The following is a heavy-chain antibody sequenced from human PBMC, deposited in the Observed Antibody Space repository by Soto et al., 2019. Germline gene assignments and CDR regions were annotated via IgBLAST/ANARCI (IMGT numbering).Heavy chain of an antibody. Sequence: SETLSLTCTVSGGSISSYYWSWIRQPPGKGLEWIGYIYYSGSTNYNPSLKSRVTISVDTSKNQFSLKLSSVTAADTAVYYCARRSSTYYGSGSKYNWFDPWGQGTLVTVSS. D-gene: IGHD3-10*01. CDR1: GGSISSYY. CDR3: ARRSSTYYGSGSKYNWFDP. J-gene: IGHJ5*02. V-gene: IGHV4-59*01. CDR2: IYYSGST.